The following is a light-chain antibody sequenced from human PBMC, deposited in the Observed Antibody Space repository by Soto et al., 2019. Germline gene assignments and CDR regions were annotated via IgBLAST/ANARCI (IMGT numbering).Light chain of an antibody. Sequence: SALTQPASVSGYPAQAITISCAGTSSDVGGNNHVSWYQQHPGKAPKLIIYGVTNRPSGVSYRFSGSKSGNTASLTISGLQAEDEADYYCNSFAGSRGYVFGTGPKVTVL. CDR3: NSFAGSRGYV. CDR1: SSDVGGNNH. CDR2: GVT. J-gene: IGLJ1*01. V-gene: IGLV2-14*01.